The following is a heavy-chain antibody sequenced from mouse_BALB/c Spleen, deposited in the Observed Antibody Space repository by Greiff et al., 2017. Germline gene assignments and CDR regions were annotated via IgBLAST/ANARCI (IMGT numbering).Heavy chain of an antibody. CDR3: AFYYGNYEDAMDY. J-gene: IGHJ4*01. Sequence: VQLKQSGPELVKPGASVKISCKTSGYTFTEYTMHWVKQSHGKSLEWIGGIYPNNGGTSYNQKFKGKATLTVDKSSSTAYMELRSLTSEDSAVYYCAFYYGNYEDAMDYWGQGTSVTVSS. V-gene: IGHV1-26*01. CDR2: IYPNNGGT. CDR1: GYTFTEYT. D-gene: IGHD2-1*01.